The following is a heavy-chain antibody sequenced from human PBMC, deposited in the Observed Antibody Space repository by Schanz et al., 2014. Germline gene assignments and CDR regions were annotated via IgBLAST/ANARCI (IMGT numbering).Heavy chain of an antibody. D-gene: IGHD3-9*01. V-gene: IGHV1-18*01. CDR2: ISVYTGNT. CDR1: GYIFINSG. J-gene: IGHJ4*02. CDR3: AKAEYDILTEEDY. Sequence: QIQLVQSGPEVKKPGATVKVSCKASGYIFINSGISWVRQAPGQGLEWVGWISVYTGNTKYGQKVQGRVTMTADTSTNTAYMELRSLRSDDTAVYYCAKAEYDILTEEDYWGQGTLVTVSS.